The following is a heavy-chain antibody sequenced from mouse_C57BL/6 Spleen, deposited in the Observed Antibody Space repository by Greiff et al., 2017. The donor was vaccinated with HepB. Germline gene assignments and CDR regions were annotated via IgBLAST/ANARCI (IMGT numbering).Heavy chain of an antibody. J-gene: IGHJ3*01. CDR3: ARDHYYGSTWFAY. Sequence: QVQLKQSGAELVKPGASVKISCKASGYAFSSYWMNWVKQRPGKGLEWIGQIYPGDGDTNYNGKFKGKATLTADKSSSTAYMQLSSLTSEDSAVYFCARDHYYGSTWFAYWGQGTLVTVSA. CDR2: IYPGDGDT. V-gene: IGHV1-80*01. D-gene: IGHD1-1*01. CDR1: GYAFSSYW.